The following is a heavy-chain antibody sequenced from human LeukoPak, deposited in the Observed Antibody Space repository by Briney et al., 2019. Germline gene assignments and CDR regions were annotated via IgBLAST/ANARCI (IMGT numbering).Heavy chain of an antibody. CDR1: GFTFNNYA. J-gene: IGHJ1*01. CDR3: AKDPDGYSGSLSSFSAH. V-gene: IGHV3-23*01. CDR2: ISGSGGRT. Sequence: PGGSLRLSCAASGFTFNNYAMSWVRQAPGKGLKWVSGISGSGGRTYYADSVKGRFIITRDNSKNTLYLQMNSLRAEDTAVYYCAKDPDGYSGSLSSFSAHWGQGTLVTVSS. D-gene: IGHD1-26*01.